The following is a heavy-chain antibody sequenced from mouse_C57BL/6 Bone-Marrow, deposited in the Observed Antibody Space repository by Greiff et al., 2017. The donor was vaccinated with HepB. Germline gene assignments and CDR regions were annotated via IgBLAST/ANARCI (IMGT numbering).Heavy chain of an antibody. J-gene: IGHJ4*01. V-gene: IGHV2-6*01. CDR3: ASDDGTY. D-gene: IGHD2-3*01. CDR2: IWGVGST. CDR1: GFSLTSYG. Sequence: VKLEESGPGLVAPSQSLSITCTVSGFSLTSYGIDWVRQSPGKGLEWLGAIWGVGSTNYNSALKSRLSISKDNSKSQVFLKMNSLQTDDTAMYCCASDDGTYWGQGTSVTVSS.